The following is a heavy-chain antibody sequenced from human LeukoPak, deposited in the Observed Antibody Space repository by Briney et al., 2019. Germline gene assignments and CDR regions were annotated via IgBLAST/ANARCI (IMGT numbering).Heavy chain of an antibody. Sequence: GGSLRLSCAASGFTFSSYWMSWVRQAPGQGLEWVANIKQDGSEKYYVDSVKGRFTISRDNAKNSLYLQMNSLRAEDTAVYYCATAYSGYDYFDYWGQGTLVTVSS. J-gene: IGHJ4*02. V-gene: IGHV3-7*01. CDR1: GFTFSSYW. CDR3: ATAYSGYDYFDY. D-gene: IGHD5-12*01. CDR2: IKQDGSEK.